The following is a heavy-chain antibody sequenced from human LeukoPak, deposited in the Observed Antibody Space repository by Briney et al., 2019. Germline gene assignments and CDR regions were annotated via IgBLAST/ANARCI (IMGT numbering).Heavy chain of an antibody. CDR3: ARHGSDSDFWSGYYSW. J-gene: IGHJ4*02. Sequence: SETLSLTCTVSGGFISSYYWSWLRQPPGKRLEWIGYNHHTGSNDYHPSLKSRVTMSVDTSKNQFSLKLYSVTAADTAVYYCARHGSDSDFWSGYYSWWGQGTLVTVSS. CDR1: GGFISSYY. CDR2: NHHTGSN. D-gene: IGHD3-3*01. V-gene: IGHV4-59*08.